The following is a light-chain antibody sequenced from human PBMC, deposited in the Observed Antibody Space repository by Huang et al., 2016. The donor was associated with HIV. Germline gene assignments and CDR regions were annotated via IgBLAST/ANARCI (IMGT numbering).Light chain of an antibody. V-gene: IGKV1-12*01. J-gene: IGKJ5*01. CDR3: QQANMYPRS. CDR1: QDISSW. Sequence: IQLTQSPSSVSASEGDTVRITCRASQDISSWLAWYQQKPREDPTLLLHSTSILQSGVPSRFNGSGSGTEFFLTINSLRPDDFATYYCQQANMYPRSFGQGTRLDIK. CDR2: STS.